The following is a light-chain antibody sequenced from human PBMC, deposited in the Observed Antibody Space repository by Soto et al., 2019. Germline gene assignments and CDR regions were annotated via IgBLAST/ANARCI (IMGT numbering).Light chain of an antibody. CDR1: QSVLYSSNNKNY. V-gene: IGKV4-1*01. Sequence: DIVMTQSPDSLAVSLGERPTINCKSSQSVLYSSNNKNYLAWYQQKPGQPPKLLIYWASTRESGVPDRFSGSGSGTDLTLTISRLQAEDVAVFYCQQYYSSPYPFGQGTKLEIK. CDR3: QQYYSSPYP. CDR2: WAS. J-gene: IGKJ2*01.